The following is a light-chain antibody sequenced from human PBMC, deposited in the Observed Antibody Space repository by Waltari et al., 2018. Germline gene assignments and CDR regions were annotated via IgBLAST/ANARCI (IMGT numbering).Light chain of an antibody. Sequence: SVLTQPPSASGTPGQRVTISCSGSRSNIGSNYVYWYQQLPGTAPTLLIYRNNQRPSGVPDRFSGSKSGTSASLAISGLRSEDEADYYCAAWDDSLSGRVFGGGTKVTVL. V-gene: IGLV1-47*01. CDR2: RNN. CDR3: AAWDDSLSGRV. CDR1: RSNIGSNY. J-gene: IGLJ3*02.